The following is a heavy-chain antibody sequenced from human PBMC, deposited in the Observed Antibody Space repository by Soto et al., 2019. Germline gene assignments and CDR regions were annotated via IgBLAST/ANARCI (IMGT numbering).Heavy chain of an antibody. CDR3: AGAADWGSNDY. CDR1: GYTLTTYF. Sequence: QVQLVQSGAEVKKPGASVKVSCKASGYTLTTYFMHWVRLAPGQGLEWMGIINPSGGSTTYAQKFQGGVTMTRDTSTGTVYMELSSLRAEGTALYYRAGAADWGSNDYWGQGTLVTVSS. V-gene: IGHV1-46*01. J-gene: IGHJ4*02. D-gene: IGHD7-27*01. CDR2: INPSGGST.